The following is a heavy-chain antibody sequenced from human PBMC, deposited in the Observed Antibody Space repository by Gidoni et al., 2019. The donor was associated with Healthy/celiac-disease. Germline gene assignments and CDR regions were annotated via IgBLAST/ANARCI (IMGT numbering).Heavy chain of an antibody. V-gene: IGHV3-23*01. D-gene: IGHD3-16*02. CDR3: AKGGFGGVIVPFDY. Sequence: EVQLLESGGGLVQPGGSLRLSCAASGFTFSSYAMSWVRQAPGKGLEWVSAISGSGGSTYYAESGKGRFTISRDNAKNTLYLQMNSLRAEDTAVYYCAKGGFGGVIVPFDYWGQGTLVTVSS. CDR1: GFTFSSYA. J-gene: IGHJ4*02. CDR2: ISGSGGST.